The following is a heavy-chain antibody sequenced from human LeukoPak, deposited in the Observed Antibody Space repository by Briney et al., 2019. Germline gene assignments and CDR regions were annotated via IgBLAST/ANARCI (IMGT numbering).Heavy chain of an antibody. CDR3: ARDVDYANPRHDY. J-gene: IGHJ4*02. Sequence: GSLRLSCAASGFTFRSYAMHWVRQAPDKGLEWEAAISYDGSNKKYADSVKGRFTVSRDNSKNTLYLQMNSLRAEDTAVYYCARDVDYANPRHDYWGQGTLVTVSS. D-gene: IGHD4/OR15-4a*01. V-gene: IGHV3-30*04. CDR1: GFTFRSYA. CDR2: ISYDGSNK.